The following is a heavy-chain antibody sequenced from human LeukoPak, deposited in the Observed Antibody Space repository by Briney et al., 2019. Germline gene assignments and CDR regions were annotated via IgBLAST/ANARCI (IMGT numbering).Heavy chain of an antibody. D-gene: IGHD1-26*01. V-gene: IGHV3-7*01. J-gene: IGHJ4*02. CDR1: GFTFSSYW. Sequence: QAGGSLRLSCAASGFTFSSYWMSWVRQAPGKGLEWVANIKQDGSEKYYVDSVKGRFTIYRDNDKNSLYLQMNSLRAEDTAVYCCARGLLHLFDYWGQGTLVSVFS. CDR2: IKQDGSEK. CDR3: ARGLLHLFDY.